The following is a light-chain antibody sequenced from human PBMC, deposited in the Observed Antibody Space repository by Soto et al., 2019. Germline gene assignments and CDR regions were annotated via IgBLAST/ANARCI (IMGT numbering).Light chain of an antibody. J-gene: IGLJ2*01. V-gene: IGLV2-11*01. CDR3: CSYAGTYSVI. CDR2: DVR. Sequence: QSVVTQPPSVSGSPGQSVTISCSGTSSDIGAYSFVSWYQQHPGNTPKLIIFDVRNRPSGVPDRFSGSKSGNTASLTISGLQAEDEAHYYCCSYAGTYSVIFGGGTKLTVL. CDR1: SSDIGAYSF.